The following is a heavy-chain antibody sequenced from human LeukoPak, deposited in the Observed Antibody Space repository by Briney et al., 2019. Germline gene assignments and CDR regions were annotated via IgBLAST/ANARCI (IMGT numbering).Heavy chain of an antibody. CDR3: ARAEYTAMANYYYYMDV. CDR2: MNPNSGNT. CDR1: GYTFTSYD. J-gene: IGHJ6*03. D-gene: IGHD5-18*01. V-gene: IGHV1-8*01. Sequence: GASVKVSCKASGYTFTSYDINWVRQATGQGLEWMGWMNPNSGNTGYAQKFQGRVTMTRNTSISTAYMELSSLRSEDTAVYYCARAEYTAMANYYYYMDVWGKGTTVTVSS.